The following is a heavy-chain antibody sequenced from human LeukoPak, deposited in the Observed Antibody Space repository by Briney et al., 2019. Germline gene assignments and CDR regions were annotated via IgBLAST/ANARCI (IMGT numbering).Heavy chain of an antibody. CDR3: ARDRGYYDSSGYPDY. CDR1: GFTFSSYA. V-gene: IGHV3-30-3*01. CDR2: ISYDGSNK. D-gene: IGHD3-22*01. J-gene: IGHJ4*02. Sequence: GGSLRLSCAASGFTFSSYAMHWVRQAPGKGLEWVAVISYDGSNKYYADSVKGRFTISRDNSKNTLYLQVNSLRAEDTAVYYCARDRGYYDSSGYPDYWGQGTLVTVSS.